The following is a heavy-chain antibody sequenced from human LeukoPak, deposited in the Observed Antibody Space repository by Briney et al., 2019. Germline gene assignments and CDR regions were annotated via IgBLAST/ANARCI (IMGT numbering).Heavy chain of an antibody. J-gene: IGHJ5*02. CDR2: INPNSGDT. CDR3: ARSSYSSIVIHLSGFDP. Sequence: ASVKVSCKASGYTFTSYDINWVRQATGQGLEWMGWINPNSGDTGYAQRFQGRVTMTRNISTDTAYMELSSLKSDDTAVYYCARSSYSSIVIHLSGFDPWGQGTLVTVSS. V-gene: IGHV1-8*02. CDR1: GYTFTSYD. D-gene: IGHD1-26*01.